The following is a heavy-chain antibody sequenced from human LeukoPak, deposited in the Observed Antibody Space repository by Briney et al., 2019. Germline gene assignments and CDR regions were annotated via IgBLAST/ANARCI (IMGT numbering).Heavy chain of an antibody. CDR2: IYYSGST. CDR3: ARIDRAVAGTIDY. D-gene: IGHD6-19*01. V-gene: IGHV4-59*08. Sequence: PSETLSLTCTISGGSISNYYWNWIRRPPGKGLEWIGYIYYSGSTNYNPSLKSRVTMSVDTSKNQFSLKLSSVTAADTAVYYCARIDRAVAGTIDYWGQGTLVTVSS. J-gene: IGHJ4*02. CDR1: GGSISNYY.